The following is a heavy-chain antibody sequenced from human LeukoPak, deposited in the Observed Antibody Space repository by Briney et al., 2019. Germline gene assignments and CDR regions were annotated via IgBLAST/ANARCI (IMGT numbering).Heavy chain of an antibody. Sequence: GGSLRLSCAASGFIFSSHWMSWVRQAPGKGLEWVANINLDGSVKYYVDSVKGRFTISRDNAKNSLYLRMNSLRAEDTAIYYCARSGSYFSKWGQGALVTVSS. CDR1: GFIFSSHW. D-gene: IGHD1-26*01. J-gene: IGHJ4*02. CDR3: ARSGSYFSK. V-gene: IGHV3-7*01. CDR2: INLDGSVK.